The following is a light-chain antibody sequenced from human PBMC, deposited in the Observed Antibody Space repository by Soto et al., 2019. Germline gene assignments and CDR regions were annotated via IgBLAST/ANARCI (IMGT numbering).Light chain of an antibody. CDR2: EAT. J-gene: IGLJ1*01. Sequence: QSVLTQPASVSASPGQSITIPCTGSSSDVGSYDFVSWYQQHPGKAPKLMIYEATKRPSGVSNRFSGSKSGNTASLTISGLQGEDEADYYCCSYAGHSTYVFGTGTKVTVL. CDR1: SSDVGSYDF. V-gene: IGLV2-23*01. CDR3: CSYAGHSTYV.